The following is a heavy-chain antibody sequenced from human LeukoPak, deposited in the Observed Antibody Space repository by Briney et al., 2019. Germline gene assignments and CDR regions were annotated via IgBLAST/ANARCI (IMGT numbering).Heavy chain of an antibody. D-gene: IGHD3-10*02. Sequence: PGGSLRLSCEASGFTFTTYSMNWVRQAPGKGLEWVSYISSSGSTIYYADSVKGRFTISRDSAKNSLYLQMNSLRAEDTAVYYCAELGITMIGGVWGKGTTVTISS. CDR2: ISSSGSTI. V-gene: IGHV3-48*04. CDR3: AELGITMIGGV. CDR1: GFTFTTYS. J-gene: IGHJ6*04.